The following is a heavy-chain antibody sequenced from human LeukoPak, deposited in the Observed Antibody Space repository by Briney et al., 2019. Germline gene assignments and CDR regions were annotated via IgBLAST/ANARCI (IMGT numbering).Heavy chain of an antibody. CDR3: TKRVPVAGRGFDY. J-gene: IGHJ4*02. CDR1: GFTFSSYE. V-gene: IGHV3-23*01. CDR2: ISISGGST. D-gene: IGHD6-13*01. Sequence: GGSLRLSCAASGFTFSSYEMNWVRQAPGKGLEWFSAISISGGSTYYADSVKGRFTISRDNSKNTLYLQMNSLRAEDTAVYYCTKRVPVAGRGFDYWGQGTLVTVSS.